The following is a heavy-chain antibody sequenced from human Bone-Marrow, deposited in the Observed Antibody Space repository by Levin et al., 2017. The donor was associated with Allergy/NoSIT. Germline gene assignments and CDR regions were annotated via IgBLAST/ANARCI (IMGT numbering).Heavy chain of an antibody. V-gene: IGHV3-7*01. CDR1: GFTFSSYW. CDR3: ARTYYYGSGSCFDY. Sequence: GGSLRLSCAASGFTFSSYWMSWVRQAPGKGLEWVANIKQDGSEKYYVDSVKGRFTISRDNAKNSLYLQMNSLRAEDTAVYYCARTYYYGSGSCFDYWGQGTLVTVSS. D-gene: IGHD3-10*01. J-gene: IGHJ4*02. CDR2: IKQDGSEK.